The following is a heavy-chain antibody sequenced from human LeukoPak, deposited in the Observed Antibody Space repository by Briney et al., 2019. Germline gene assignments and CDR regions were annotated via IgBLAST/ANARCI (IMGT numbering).Heavy chain of an antibody. J-gene: IGHJ4*02. CDR3: ARGGEVCSSTSCYRGHEY. V-gene: IGHV1-2*02. Sequence: ASVKVPCKASGYTFTGYYMHWVRQAPGQGLEWMGWINPDTGGTSYAQRFQGRVTMTRDTSISTAYMELSRLTSDDTAVYYCARGGEVCSSTSCYRGHEYWGQGTLVTVSS. CDR1: GYTFTGYY. CDR2: INPDTGGT. D-gene: IGHD2-2*01.